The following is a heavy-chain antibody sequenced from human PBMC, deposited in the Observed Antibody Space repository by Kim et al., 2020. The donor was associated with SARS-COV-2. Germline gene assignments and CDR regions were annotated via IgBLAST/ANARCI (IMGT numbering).Heavy chain of an antibody. D-gene: IGHD4-4*01. V-gene: IGHV1-69*01. CDR3: ARVSTWATVTPGVFDY. Sequence: KFQGRVTITADESTSTAYMELSSLRSEDTAVYYCARVSTWATVTPGVFDYWGQGTLVTVSS. J-gene: IGHJ4*02.